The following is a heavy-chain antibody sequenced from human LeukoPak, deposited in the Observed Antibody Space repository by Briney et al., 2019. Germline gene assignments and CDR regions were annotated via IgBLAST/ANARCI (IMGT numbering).Heavy chain of an antibody. D-gene: IGHD3-10*02. CDR1: GGSISPYY. V-gene: IGHV4-59*01. Sequence: SETLSLTCTVSGGSISPYYWSRIRQPPGKGREWLGYIYYSGNTDYNPSLKSRVAISVDTSKNQFSLKLSSVTAADTAVYYCARSTGTTMFIDYWGQGTLVTVSS. J-gene: IGHJ4*02. CDR3: ARSTGTTMFIDY. CDR2: IYYSGNT.